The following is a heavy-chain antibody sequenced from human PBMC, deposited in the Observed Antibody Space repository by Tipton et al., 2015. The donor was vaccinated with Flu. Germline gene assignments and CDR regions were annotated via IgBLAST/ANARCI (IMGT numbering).Heavy chain of an antibody. D-gene: IGHD3-22*01. Sequence: TLSLTCAVSGFSISSDYYWGWIRQPAGKGLEWIGRVYSTGNINYNPSLKSRLTISVDRSKNQFSLTLSSVTAADTAVYYCARDWYFYDTSAYYALEYFDSWGQGTLVTVSS. J-gene: IGHJ4*02. CDR2: VYSTGNI. CDR1: GFSISSDYY. V-gene: IGHV4-61*02. CDR3: ARDWYFYDTSAYYALEYFDS.